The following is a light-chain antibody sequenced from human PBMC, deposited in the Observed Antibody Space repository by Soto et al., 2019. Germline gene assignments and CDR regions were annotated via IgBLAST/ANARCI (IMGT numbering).Light chain of an antibody. V-gene: IGKV3-11*01. CDR3: QQSSNSPLT. Sequence: EIVLTQSPATLSLSPGERSTLSCRASQSVSSYLDWYQQKPGQAPRLLIYAASNRATGIPARFSGSGSGTDFTLTISSLEPEDFAVYYCQQSSNSPLTFGGGTKVEIK. CDR1: QSVSSY. J-gene: IGKJ4*01. CDR2: AAS.